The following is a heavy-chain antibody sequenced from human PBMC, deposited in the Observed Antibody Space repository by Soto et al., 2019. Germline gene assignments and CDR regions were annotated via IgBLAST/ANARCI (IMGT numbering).Heavy chain of an antibody. CDR2: IYSGGST. D-gene: IGHD5-18*01. CDR1: GFTVCSNY. V-gene: IGHV3-66*01. Sequence: EVQLVESGGGLVQPGGSLRLSCAASGFTVCSNYMSWVRQAPGKGLEWVSVIYSGGSTYYADSVKGRFTISRDNSKNTLYLQMNSLRAEDTAVYYCAREKMSGYSYGYYYYYGMDVWGQGTTVTVSS. CDR3: AREKMSGYSYGYYYYYGMDV. J-gene: IGHJ6*02.